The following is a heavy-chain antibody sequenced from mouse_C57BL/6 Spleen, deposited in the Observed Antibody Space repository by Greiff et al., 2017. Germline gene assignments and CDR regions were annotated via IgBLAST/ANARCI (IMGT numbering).Heavy chain of an antibody. V-gene: IGHV1-15*01. CDR2: IDPETGGT. CDR1: GYTFTDYE. CDR3: TRNSSYEDY. Sequence: VQLQQSGAELVRPGASVTLSCKASGYTFTDYEMHWVKPTPVHGLEWIGAIDPETGGTAYNQKFKGKAILTADKSSSTAYMELRSLTSEDSDVDYCTRNSSYEDYWGQGTTLTVSS. D-gene: IGHD1-1*01. J-gene: IGHJ2*01.